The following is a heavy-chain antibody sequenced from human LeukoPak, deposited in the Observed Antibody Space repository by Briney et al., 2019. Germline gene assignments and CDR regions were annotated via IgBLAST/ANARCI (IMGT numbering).Heavy chain of an antibody. CDR1: GITFSNAW. J-gene: IGHJ6*02. CDR3: ARLSHYYYGMDV. Sequence: GSLRLSCAASGITFSNAWMSWIRQPPGKGLEWIGYIYYSGSTNYNPSLKSRVTISVDTSKNQFSLKLSSVTAADTAVYYCARLSHYYYGMDVWGQGTTVTVSS. CDR2: IYYSGST. V-gene: IGHV4-59*08.